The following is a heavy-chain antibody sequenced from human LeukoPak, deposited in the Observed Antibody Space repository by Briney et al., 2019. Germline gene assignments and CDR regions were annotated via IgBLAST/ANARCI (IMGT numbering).Heavy chain of an antibody. CDR3: ASSLGIYDSSGYRVFDY. Sequence: GESLKISCKGSGYSFTSYWIGWVRQMPGKGLEWTGIIYPGDSDTRYSPSFQGQVTISADKSISTAYLQWSSLKASDTAMYYCASSLGIYDSSGYRVFDYWGQGTLVTVSS. CDR2: IYPGDSDT. D-gene: IGHD3-22*01. V-gene: IGHV5-51*01. CDR1: GYSFTSYW. J-gene: IGHJ4*02.